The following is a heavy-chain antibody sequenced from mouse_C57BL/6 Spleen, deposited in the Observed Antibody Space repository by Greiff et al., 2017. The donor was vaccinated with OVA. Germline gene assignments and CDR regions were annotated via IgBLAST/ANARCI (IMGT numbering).Heavy chain of an antibody. CDR1: GFTFSDYY. J-gene: IGHJ4*01. Sequence: EVMLVESEGGLVQPGSSMKLSCTASGFTFSDYYMAWVRQVPEKGLEWVANINYDGSSTYYLDSLKSRFIIARDNAKNILYLQMSSLKSEDTATYYCARGGYYYGSRNYAMDYWGQGTSVTVSS. D-gene: IGHD1-1*01. V-gene: IGHV5-16*01. CDR3: ARGGYYYGSRNYAMDY. CDR2: INYDGSST.